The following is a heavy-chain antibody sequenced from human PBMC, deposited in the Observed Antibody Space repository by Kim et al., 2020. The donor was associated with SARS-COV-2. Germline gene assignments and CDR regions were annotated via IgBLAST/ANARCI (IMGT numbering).Heavy chain of an antibody. CDR3: AKDRPYYGSGSNFDY. Sequence: SVKGRFTISKDNSNNTLYLQMNSLRAEDTAVYYCAKDRPYYGSGSNFDYWGQGTQVTVSS. V-gene: IGHV3-23*01. D-gene: IGHD3-10*01. J-gene: IGHJ4*02.